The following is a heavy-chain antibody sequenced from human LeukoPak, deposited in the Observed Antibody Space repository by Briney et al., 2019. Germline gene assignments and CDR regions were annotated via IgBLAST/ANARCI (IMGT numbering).Heavy chain of an antibody. Sequence: SETLSLTCTVSGGSISDDYWSWLRQPPGEGLEWIAYIHYSGITNYNPSLKSRVTISIDTSKKQFSLKVSSVTAADTAVYYCARGAGWYNYWGQGTLVTVSS. CDR2: IHYSGIT. V-gene: IGHV4-59*01. J-gene: IGHJ4*02. CDR1: GGSISDDY. D-gene: IGHD6-19*01. CDR3: ARGAGWYNY.